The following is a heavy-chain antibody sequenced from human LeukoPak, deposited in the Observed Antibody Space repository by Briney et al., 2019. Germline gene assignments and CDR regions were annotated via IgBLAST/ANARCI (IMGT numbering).Heavy chain of an antibody. CDR1: GFSLSTSGGG. Sequence: SGPTLLNPTQTLTLTCTFSGFSLSTSGGGGGWIRQPPGKALEWLSLIYWHDDKRYSPSLKSRLTITKDTSKNQVVLTMTNMDPVDTATYYCAHGYSSSWYGGYYYYGMDVWGQGTTVTVSS. CDR2: IYWHDDK. J-gene: IGHJ6*02. V-gene: IGHV2-5*01. D-gene: IGHD6-13*01. CDR3: AHGYSSSWYGGYYYYGMDV.